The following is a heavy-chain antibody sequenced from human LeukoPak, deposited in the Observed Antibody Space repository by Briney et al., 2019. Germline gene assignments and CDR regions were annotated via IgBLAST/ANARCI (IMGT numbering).Heavy chain of an antibody. CDR3: TREMMDTAMVTGAFDI. CDR1: GFTFSSYA. Sequence: GRSLRLSCAASGFTFSSYAMSWFRQAPGKGLEWVGFIRSKAYGGTTEYAASVKGRFTISRDDSKSIAYLQMNSLKTEDTAVYYCTREMMDTAMVTGAFDIWGQGTMVTVSS. D-gene: IGHD5-18*01. J-gene: IGHJ3*02. CDR2: IRSKAYGGTT. V-gene: IGHV3-49*03.